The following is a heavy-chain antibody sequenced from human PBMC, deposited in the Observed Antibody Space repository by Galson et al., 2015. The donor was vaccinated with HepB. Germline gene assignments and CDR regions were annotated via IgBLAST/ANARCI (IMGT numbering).Heavy chain of an antibody. D-gene: IGHD1-26*01. V-gene: IGHV7-4-1*02. CDR1: GYSFTNYA. Sequence: SVKVSCKASGYSFTNYAIHWVRQAPGQGLEWMAWVNTNTGNPTYAQGFTGRFVFSLDTSVSRAHLQISSLKVEDTAISYCARSQWELPALDIWGQGTMVTVSS. J-gene: IGHJ3*02. CDR3: ARSQWELPALDI. CDR2: VNTNTGNP.